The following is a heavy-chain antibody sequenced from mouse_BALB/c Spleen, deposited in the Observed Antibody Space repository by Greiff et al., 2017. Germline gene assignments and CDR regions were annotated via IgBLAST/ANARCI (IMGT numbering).Heavy chain of an antibody. CDR3: ARSLTGTGFDY. CDR2: INPGSGGT. J-gene: IGHJ2*01. D-gene: IGHD4-1*01. CDR1: GYAFTNYL. V-gene: IGHV1-54*01. Sequence: QVQLKQSGAELVRPGTSVKVSCKASGYAFTNYLIEWVKQRPGQGLEWIGVINPGSGGTNYNEKFKGKATLTADKSSSTAYMQLSSLTSDDSAVYFCARSLTGTGFDYWGQGTTLTVSS.